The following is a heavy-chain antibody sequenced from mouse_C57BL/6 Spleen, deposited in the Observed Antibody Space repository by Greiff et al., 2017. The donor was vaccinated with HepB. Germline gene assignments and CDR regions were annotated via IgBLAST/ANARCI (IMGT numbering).Heavy chain of an antibody. CDR1: GYTFTDYY. J-gene: IGHJ4*01. CDR3: ARGGLYYGSRPLGAMDY. Sequence: VQLQQSGPELVKPGASVKISCKASGYTFTDYYMNWVKQSHGKSLEWIGDINPNNGGTSYNQKFKGKATLTVDKGSSTAYMELRSLTSEDSAVYYCARGGLYYGSRPLGAMDYWGQGTSVTVSS. CDR2: INPNNGGT. D-gene: IGHD1-1*01. V-gene: IGHV1-26*01.